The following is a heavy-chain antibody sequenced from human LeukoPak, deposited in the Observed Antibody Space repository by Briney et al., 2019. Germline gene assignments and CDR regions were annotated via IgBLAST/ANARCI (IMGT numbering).Heavy chain of an antibody. CDR1: GFTFSTSW. V-gene: IGHV3-7*03. CDR3: VKRGIMIRKVIIVGFHKEAYYFDC. CDR2: INPDGSQK. Sequence: GGSLRLSCTASGFTFSTSWMNWVRQTPGKGLEWVANINPDGSQKDYVDSLKGRFTISRDNAKNSVFLQMNSLRAEDTAVYYCVKRGIMIRKVIIVGFHKEAYYFDCWGQGTLVTVSS. J-gene: IGHJ4*02. D-gene: IGHD3-10*01.